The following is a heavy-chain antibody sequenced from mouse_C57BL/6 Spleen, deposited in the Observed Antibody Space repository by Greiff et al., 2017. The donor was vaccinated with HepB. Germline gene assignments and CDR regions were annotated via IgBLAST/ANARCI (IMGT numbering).Heavy chain of an antibody. J-gene: IGHJ3*01. Sequence: VKLQESGAELARPGASVKLSCKASGYTFTSYGISWVKQRTGQGLEWIGEIYPRSGNTYYNEKFKGKATLTADKSSSTSYMELRSLTSEDSAVYFCARGGTTVAKGFAYWGQGTLVTVSA. V-gene: IGHV1-81*01. CDR1: GYTFTSYG. D-gene: IGHD1-1*01. CDR3: ARGGTTVAKGFAY. CDR2: IYPRSGNT.